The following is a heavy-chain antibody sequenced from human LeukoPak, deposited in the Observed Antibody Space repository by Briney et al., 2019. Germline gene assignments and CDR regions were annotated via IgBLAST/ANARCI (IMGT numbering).Heavy chain of an antibody. D-gene: IGHD6-13*01. CDR3: ARERVGQLVRYNWFDP. Sequence: SETLSLTCTVSGGSISSYYWSWVRQPAGKGLEWIGRIYASGNTNYNPSLKGRVTMTIDTSKNQFSLDLSSVTAADTAVYYCARERVGQLVRYNWFDPWGQGTLVTVSS. J-gene: IGHJ5*02. CDR2: IYASGNT. V-gene: IGHV4-4*07. CDR1: GGSISSYY.